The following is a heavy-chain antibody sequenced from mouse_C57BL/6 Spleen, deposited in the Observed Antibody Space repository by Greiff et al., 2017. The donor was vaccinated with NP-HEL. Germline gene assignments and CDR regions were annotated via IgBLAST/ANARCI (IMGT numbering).Heavy chain of an antibody. J-gene: IGHJ1*03. Sequence: QVQLQQSGAELVKPGASVKMSCKASGYTFTSYWITWVKQRPGQGLEWIGDIYPGSGSTNYNEKFKSKATLTVDTSSSTAYMQLSSLTSEDSAVYYCARAPYYSNYGWYFDVWGTGTTVTVSS. CDR2: IYPGSGST. CDR1: GYTFTSYW. CDR3: ARAPYYSNYGWYFDV. D-gene: IGHD2-5*01. V-gene: IGHV1-55*01.